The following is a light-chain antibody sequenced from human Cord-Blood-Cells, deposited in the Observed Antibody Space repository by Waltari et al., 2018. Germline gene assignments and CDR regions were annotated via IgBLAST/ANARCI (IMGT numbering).Light chain of an antibody. CDR3: SSYTSSSTLV. CDR1: SSDVGGYNY. CDR2: DVS. Sequence: QSALTQPASVSGSPGQSITISSTGTSSDVGGYNYVSWYQQHPGKAPELMIYDVSNRPSGVSNRFSGSKSGNTASLTISGLQAEDEADYYCSSYTSSSTLVFGGGTKLTVL. V-gene: IGLV2-14*01. J-gene: IGLJ2*01.